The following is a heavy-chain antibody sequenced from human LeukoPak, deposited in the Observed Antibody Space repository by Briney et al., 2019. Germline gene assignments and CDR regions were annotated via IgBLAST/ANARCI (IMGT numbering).Heavy chain of an antibody. Sequence: GRSLRLSCAASGFTFDKYAMHWVRHAPGKGLEWVSGIGWNGNNIGYADSVKGRFTISRDNAKNSLYLQMNSLRAEDTAVYYCARYTTGHGFDFWGQGTLVTVSS. V-gene: IGHV3-9*01. CDR1: GFTFDKYA. CDR3: ARYTTGHGFDF. CDR2: IGWNGNNI. D-gene: IGHD6-19*01. J-gene: IGHJ4*02.